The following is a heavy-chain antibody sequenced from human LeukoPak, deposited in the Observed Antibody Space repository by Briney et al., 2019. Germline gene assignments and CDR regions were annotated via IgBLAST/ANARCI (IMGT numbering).Heavy chain of an antibody. J-gene: IGHJ4*02. CDR1: GFTFSSYW. V-gene: IGHV3-74*01. Sequence: GGSLRLSCAASGFTFSSYWMHWVRQAPGKGLVWVSRINSDGSITNYADAVKGRFTISRDNAKNTLYLQMNSLRAEDTAVYYCSRTLFGVVNYWGQGTLVTVSS. CDR3: SRTLFGVVNY. D-gene: IGHD3-3*01. CDR2: INSDGSIT.